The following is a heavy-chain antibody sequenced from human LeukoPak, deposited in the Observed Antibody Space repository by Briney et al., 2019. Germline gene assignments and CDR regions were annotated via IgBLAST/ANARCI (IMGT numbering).Heavy chain of an antibody. D-gene: IGHD3-10*01. J-gene: IGHJ6*02. CDR3: ARESYGSGSYYLPYYYYYGMDV. CDR1: GYTFTSYG. V-gene: IGHV1-18*01. CDR2: ISAYNGNT. Sequence: GASVKVSCKASGYTFTSYGISWVRQAPGQGLEWMGWISAYNGNTNYAQKLQGRVTMITDTSTSTAYMELRSLRSDDTAVYYCARESYGSGSYYLPYYYYYGMDVWGQGTTVTVSS.